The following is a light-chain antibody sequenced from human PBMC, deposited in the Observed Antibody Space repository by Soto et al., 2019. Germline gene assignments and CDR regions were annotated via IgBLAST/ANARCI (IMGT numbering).Light chain of an antibody. CDR2: EVT. V-gene: IGLV2-8*01. CDR1: SSDVGGYNS. CDR3: SSYAGSNNVL. J-gene: IGLJ2*01. Sequence: QSALTQPPSASGSPGQSVAISCTGTSSDVGGYNSVSWYQQHPGKAPKLVIYEVTKRPSGVPDRFSGSKSGNTASLTVSGLQAEDEADYYCSSYAGSNNVLFGGGTKLTVL.